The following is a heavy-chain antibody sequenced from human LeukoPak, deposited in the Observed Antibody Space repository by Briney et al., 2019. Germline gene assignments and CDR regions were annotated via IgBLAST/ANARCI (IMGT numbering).Heavy chain of an antibody. CDR2: IIPIFGTA. CDR1: GGTFSSYA. J-gene: IGHJ5*02. Sequence: EASVKVSCKASGGTFSSYAISWVRQAPGQGLEWMGGIIPIFGTANYAQKFQGRVTITADESTSTAYMELSSLRSEDTAVYYCARPSYDILTGYYRSWFDPWGQGNLVTVSS. V-gene: IGHV1-69*13. CDR3: ARPSYDILTGYYRSWFDP. D-gene: IGHD3-9*01.